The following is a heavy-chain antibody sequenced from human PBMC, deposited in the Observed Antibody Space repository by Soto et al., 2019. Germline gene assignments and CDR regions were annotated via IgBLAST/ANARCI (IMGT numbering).Heavy chain of an antibody. Sequence: QVQLQESGSGLVKPSQSLSLTCTVSGVSLNTADTWWSWIRQSPGKGLEFIGYYHSGGSTYYDASFMRRFSISAYSSNSQFALILSSVTVAETAVYFCVRSRQMEMGNDYGLDVWGQGTTVTVTS. CDR3: VRSRQMEMGNDYGLDV. D-gene: IGHD1-1*01. J-gene: IGHJ6*02. V-gene: IGHV4-30-4*01. CDR2: YHSGGST. CDR1: GVSLNTADTW.